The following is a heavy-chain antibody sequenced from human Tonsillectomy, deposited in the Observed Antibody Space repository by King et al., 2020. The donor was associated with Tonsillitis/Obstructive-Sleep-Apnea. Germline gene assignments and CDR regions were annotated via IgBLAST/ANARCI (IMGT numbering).Heavy chain of an antibody. CDR1: GGSISSYY. Sequence: QLQESGPGLVKPSETLSLTCTVAGGSISSYYWSWIRQPPGKGLEWIGYIYYSGSTNYNPSLKSRVTISVDTSKNQFSLKLSSVTAADTAVYYCARDRTYYEFWSGYYGYYYYGMDVWGQGTTVTVSS. CDR2: IYYSGST. D-gene: IGHD3-3*01. J-gene: IGHJ6*02. V-gene: IGHV4-59*01. CDR3: ARDRTYYEFWSGYYGYYYYGMDV.